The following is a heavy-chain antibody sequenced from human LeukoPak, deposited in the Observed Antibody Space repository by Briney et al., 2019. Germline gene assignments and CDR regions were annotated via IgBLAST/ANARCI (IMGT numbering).Heavy chain of an antibody. V-gene: IGHV4-61*02. D-gene: IGHD3-22*01. CDR3: ARVTTGGYYNC. J-gene: IGHJ4*02. CDR1: GDSISSGNYY. CDR2: IYSTGST. Sequence: SQTLSLTCSVSGDSISSGNYYWTWIRQPAGKGLEWIGRIYSTGSTNYNPSLKSRVTISVDTSKNQFSLRLSSVTAVDTAVYYCARVTTGGYYNCWGQGTLVTVS.